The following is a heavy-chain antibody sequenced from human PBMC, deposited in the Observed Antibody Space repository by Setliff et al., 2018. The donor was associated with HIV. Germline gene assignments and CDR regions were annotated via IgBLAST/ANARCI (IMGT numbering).Heavy chain of an antibody. CDR3: ARDRLNVYSSGHAFDI. V-gene: IGHV4-61*09. CDR1: GGSIRSGIYY. J-gene: IGHJ3*02. CDR2: IYTSGST. Sequence: SETLSLTCTVAGGSIRSGIYYWSWIRQPAGKGLEWIGHIYTSGSTNYNPSLKSRVTISVDTSKNQFSLKLSSVTAADTAVYYCARDRLNVYSSGHAFDIWGQGTMVTVSS. D-gene: IGHD6-19*01.